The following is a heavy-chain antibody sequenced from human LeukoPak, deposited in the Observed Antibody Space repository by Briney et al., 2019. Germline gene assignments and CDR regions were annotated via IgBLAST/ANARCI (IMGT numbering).Heavy chain of an antibody. CDR1: GFTFSSYG. V-gene: IGHV3-30*02. Sequence: GGSLRLSCAASGFTFSSYGMQWLRQAPGKGLEWVAFIRYDGSNKYYADSVKGRFTISRDNSKNTLYLQMNSLRAEDTAVYYCAKGIAAAGTGYNYWGQGTLVTVSS. CDR3: AKGIAAAGTGYNY. J-gene: IGHJ4*02. D-gene: IGHD6-13*01. CDR2: IRYDGSNK.